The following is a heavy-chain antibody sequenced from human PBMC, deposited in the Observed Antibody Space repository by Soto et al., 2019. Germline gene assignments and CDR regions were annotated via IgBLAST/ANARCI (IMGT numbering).Heavy chain of an antibody. CDR3: XXXXXXXXXXXXXX. CDR1: GFIFKNYA. CDR2: ITYEGRSK. J-gene: IGHJ4*02. Sequence: QVRLVESGGGVVQPGRSLRLSCEVSGFIFKNYAMNWVRXXXXXXXXWVATITYEGRSKYYAESVKGRFAISRDNSKSTLXXQXXXXXXXXXXXXXXXXXXXXXXXXXXXXXGQGTLVTVSS. V-gene: IGHV3-30*09.